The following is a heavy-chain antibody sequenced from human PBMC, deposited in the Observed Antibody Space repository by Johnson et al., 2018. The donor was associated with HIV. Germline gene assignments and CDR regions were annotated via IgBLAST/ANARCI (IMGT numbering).Heavy chain of an antibody. CDR3: ARGALGSFDI. D-gene: IGHD3-10*01. J-gene: IGHJ3*02. CDR1: GFTFDEYG. Sequence: VQLVESGGGVVRPGGSLRVSCTASGFTFDEYGMSWVRQAPGKGLIWVACIKTDGSDTNYADSVKGRFTISRDNAKNTVYLQMDSLRDEDMAVYYCARGALGSFDIWGQGTMVTVSS. V-gene: IGHV3-74*02. CDR2: IKTDGSDT.